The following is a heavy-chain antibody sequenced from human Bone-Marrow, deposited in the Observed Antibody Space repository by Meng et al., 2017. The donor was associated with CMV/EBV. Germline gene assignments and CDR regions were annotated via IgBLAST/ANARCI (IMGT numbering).Heavy chain of an antibody. CDR3: SKDPFIKAFDI. Sequence: GGSRRLSCAASGFTSSNYWKTWLRQAPGRGLELVAHIKEDGSEKYFVGSEKGRFTISRDNAKNSLYLQMNSLRAEDTAVYYCSKDPFIKAFDIWGQGTMVTVSS. CDR1: GFTSSNYW. V-gene: IGHV3-7*01. J-gene: IGHJ3*02. CDR2: IKEDGSEK.